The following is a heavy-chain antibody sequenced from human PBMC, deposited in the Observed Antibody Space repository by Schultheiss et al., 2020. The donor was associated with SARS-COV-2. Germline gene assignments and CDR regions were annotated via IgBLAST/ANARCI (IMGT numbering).Heavy chain of an antibody. CDR1: GFTFSSYA. CDR2: ISSSGSTI. V-gene: IGHV3-48*04. J-gene: IGHJ5*02. Sequence: GESLKISCAASGFTFSSYAMSWVRQAPGKGLEWVSYISSSGSTIYYADSVKGRFTISRDNAKNSLYLQMNSLRAEDTAVYYCARPLGYSSGWPWGQGTLVTVSS. D-gene: IGHD6-19*01. CDR3: ARPLGYSSGWP.